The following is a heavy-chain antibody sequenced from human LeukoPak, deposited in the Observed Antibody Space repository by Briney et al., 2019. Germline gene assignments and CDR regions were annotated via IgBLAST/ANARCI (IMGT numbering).Heavy chain of an antibody. CDR3: ARQNDFRLDY. CDR1: GYTFSSYW. V-gene: IGHV5-51*01. CDR2: IYPGDSDT. Sequence: GESLRISCMGSGYTFSSYWIGWVRQMPGKGLEWMGIIYPGDSDTRYSPSLQGQVTISVDTPIGTAYLQWSSLKASDTAIYYCARQNDFRLDYWGQGTLVTVSS. D-gene: IGHD3-3*01. J-gene: IGHJ4*02.